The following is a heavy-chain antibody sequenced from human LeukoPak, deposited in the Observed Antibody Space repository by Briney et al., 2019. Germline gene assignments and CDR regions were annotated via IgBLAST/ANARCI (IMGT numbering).Heavy chain of an antibody. CDR2: IYHSGST. CDR3: ARGLVRSGDNY. CDR1: GYSISSGYY. Sequence: PSETLSLTCTVSGYSISSGYYWGWIRPPPGKGLEWIGSIYHSGSTYYNPSLKSRVTISVDTSKNQFSLKLSSVTAADTAVYYCARGLVRSGDNYWGQGTLVTVSS. J-gene: IGHJ4*02. V-gene: IGHV4-38-2*02. D-gene: IGHD2-2*01.